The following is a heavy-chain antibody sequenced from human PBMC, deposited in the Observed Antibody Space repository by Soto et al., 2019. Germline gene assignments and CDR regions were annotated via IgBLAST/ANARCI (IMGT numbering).Heavy chain of an antibody. J-gene: IGHJ6*02. CDR1: GFTFSSFW. CDR2: MKPDGSGK. CDR3: ARVREIAGTNPHCYCGMDV. Sequence: DVQLVESGGGLVQPGGSLRLSCAASGFTFSSFWMSWVRQAPGEGLEWVANMKPDGSGKYYVDSVKGRFTISRDNAENSLYLQMNSLRAEDTAVYYCARVREIAGTNPHCYCGMDVWGQGTTVTVSS. V-gene: IGHV3-7*01. D-gene: IGHD6-13*01.